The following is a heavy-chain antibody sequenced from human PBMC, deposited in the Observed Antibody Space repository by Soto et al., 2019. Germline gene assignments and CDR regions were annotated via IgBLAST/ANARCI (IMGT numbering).Heavy chain of an antibody. Sequence: SETLSLTCNLSGGSFHNFYWLWIRQPPGKGLEWVGHVHYSGSTNYSPSLNSRATISLDTSKSQLSLKLRSVTAADTAMYFCARGVDYYATSGYFSLDSWGQGIPVTVSS. CDR3: ARGVDYYATSGYFSLDS. V-gene: IGHV4-59*01. CDR1: GGSFHNFY. J-gene: IGHJ4*02. CDR2: VHYSGST. D-gene: IGHD3-16*01.